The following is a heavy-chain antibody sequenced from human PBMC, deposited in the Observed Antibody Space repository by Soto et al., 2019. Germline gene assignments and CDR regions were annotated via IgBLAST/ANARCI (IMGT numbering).Heavy chain of an antibody. D-gene: IGHD3-22*01. CDR1: GGSISSGGYY. CDR2: IYYSGST. CDR3: AREVNYDSSGYFVDY. J-gene: IGHJ4*02. V-gene: IGHV4-31*03. Sequence: PSETLSLTCTVSGGSISSGGYYWSWIRQHPGKGLEWIGYIYYSGSTYYNPSLKSRVTISVDTSKNQFSLKLSSVTAADTAVYYCAREVNYDSSGYFVDYWGQGTLVTVSS.